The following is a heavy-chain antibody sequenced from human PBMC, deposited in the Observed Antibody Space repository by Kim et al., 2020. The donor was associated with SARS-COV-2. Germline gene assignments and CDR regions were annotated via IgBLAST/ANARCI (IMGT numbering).Heavy chain of an antibody. CDR2: IIPIFGTA. CDR3: ARDSRYEQLPGYYGMDV. J-gene: IGHJ6*02. V-gene: IGHV1-69*13. Sequence: SVKVSCKASGGTFSSYAISWVRQAPGQGLEWMGGIIPIFGTANYAQKFQGRVTITADESTSTAYMELSSLRSEDTAVYYCARDSRYEQLPGYYGMDVWGQGTTVTVSS. D-gene: IGHD6-6*01. CDR1: GGTFSSYA.